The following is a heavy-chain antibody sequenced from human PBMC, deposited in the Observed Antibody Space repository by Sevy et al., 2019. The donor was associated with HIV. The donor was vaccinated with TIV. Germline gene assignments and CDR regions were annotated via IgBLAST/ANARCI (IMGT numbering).Heavy chain of an antibody. Sequence: GGSLRLSCAASGFSLTTSDMHWVRQAPGKGLEWVAYVRNDGSNKYYADSVRDRFTISRDSAKNTLYLQMNSLIDEDTAIYYCARGRKTTEEWLEELDYYYGLDVWGQGTTVTVSS. CDR3: ARGRKTTEEWLEELDYYYGLDV. J-gene: IGHJ6*02. V-gene: IGHV3-30*02. CDR2: VRNDGSNK. CDR1: GFSLTTSD. D-gene: IGHD2-8*01.